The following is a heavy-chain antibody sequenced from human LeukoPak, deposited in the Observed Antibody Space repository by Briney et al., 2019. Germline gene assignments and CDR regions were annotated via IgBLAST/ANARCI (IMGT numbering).Heavy chain of an antibody. Sequence: GGSLRLSCVASGFTFSNAWMSWVRQAPGKGLEWVSTISGGGDRTYFADSVKGRFIISRDKSKNTLYLQMNSLRAEDTAVYYCAKGTYGSGTYGSIDYWGQGTLVTVSS. CDR1: GFTFSNAW. D-gene: IGHD3-10*01. V-gene: IGHV3-23*01. CDR3: AKGTYGSGTYGSIDY. J-gene: IGHJ4*02. CDR2: ISGGGDRT.